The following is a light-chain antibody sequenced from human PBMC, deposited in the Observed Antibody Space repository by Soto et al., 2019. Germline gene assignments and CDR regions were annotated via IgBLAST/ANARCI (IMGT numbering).Light chain of an antibody. CDR1: QSISSS. CDR2: RAS. CDR3: QQFSLYSWT. J-gene: IGKJ1*01. V-gene: IGKV1-5*03. Sequence: DIQMTQSPSTLSASVGDRVTITCRASQSISSSLAWYQQKPGRAPKLLIHRASSLESGVPSRFSGGGSGTEFTLTISSLQPDDFATYYCQQFSLYSWTFGQGTKVDIK.